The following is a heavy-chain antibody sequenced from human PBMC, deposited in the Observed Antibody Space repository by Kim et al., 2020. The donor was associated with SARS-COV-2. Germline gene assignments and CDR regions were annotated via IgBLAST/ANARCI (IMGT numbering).Heavy chain of an antibody. CDR3: ARDLGYSNYEIYYYYYMDV. D-gene: IGHD4-4*01. V-gene: IGHV1-69*13. CDR1: GGTFSSYA. Sequence: SVKVSCKASGGTFSSYAISWVRQAPGQGLEWMGGIIPIFGTANYAQKFQGRVTITADESTSTAYMELSSLRSEDTAVYYCARDLGYSNYEIYYYYYMDVWGKGTTVTVSS. J-gene: IGHJ6*03. CDR2: IIPIFGTA.